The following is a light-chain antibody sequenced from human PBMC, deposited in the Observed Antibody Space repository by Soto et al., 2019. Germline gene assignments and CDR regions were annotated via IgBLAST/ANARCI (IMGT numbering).Light chain of an antibody. CDR3: QQSYSTLWT. V-gene: IGKV1-39*01. CDR2: AAS. CDR1: QSISSW. Sequence: DIQMTQSPSTLSAYVGDRGTMTCRASQSISSWLAWYQQKPGKAPKLLIYAASSLQSGVPSRFSGSGSGTDFTLTISCLQPEDFATYYCQQSYSTLWTFGQGTKVDIK. J-gene: IGKJ1*01.